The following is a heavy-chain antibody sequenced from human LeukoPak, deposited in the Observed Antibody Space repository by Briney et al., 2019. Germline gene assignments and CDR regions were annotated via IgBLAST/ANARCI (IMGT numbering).Heavy chain of an antibody. CDR1: GNSFTNYW. CDR3: ARPILPLYGSGGGYFDY. D-gene: IGHD3-10*01. CDR2: IYPGDSDT. V-gene: IGHV5-51*01. Sequence: GESLKISCKGSGNSFTNYWIGWVRQMPGKGLEWMGIIYPGDSDTRYSPSFQGQVTISADKSISTAYLQWSSLKASDTAMYYCARPILPLYGSGGGYFDYWGQGTLVTVSS. J-gene: IGHJ4*02.